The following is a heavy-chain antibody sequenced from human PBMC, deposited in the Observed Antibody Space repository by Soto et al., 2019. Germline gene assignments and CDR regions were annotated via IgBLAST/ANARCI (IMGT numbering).Heavy chain of an antibody. CDR1: GYISSSYG. J-gene: IGHJ6*02. CDR3: ATKDDHKDDQPYYYGMDV. D-gene: IGHD3-16*01. Sequence: GASVKVSCKALGYISSSYGINWVRQAPGQGLEWMGWISVFNGDTKYAQKFQGRVAITKDPGTSTAHMELRSLRSDDAAVYFCATKDDHKDDQPYYYGMDVWGQGTTVTVSS. CDR2: ISVFNGDT. V-gene: IGHV1-18*01.